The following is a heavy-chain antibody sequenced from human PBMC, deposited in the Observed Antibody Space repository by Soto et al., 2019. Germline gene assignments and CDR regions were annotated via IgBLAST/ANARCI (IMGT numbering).Heavy chain of an antibody. CDR3: AKDTSSSWGNSLY. J-gene: IGHJ4*02. V-gene: IGHV3-23*01. Sequence: GGSLRLSCAASVFPLSSYAMSWVRQAPGKGLEWVSAISGSGGSTYYADSVKGRFTISRDNSKNTLYLQMNSLRAEDTAVYYCAKDTSSSWGNSLYWGQGTLVTVSS. CDR2: ISGSGGST. D-gene: IGHD6-13*01. CDR1: VFPLSSYA.